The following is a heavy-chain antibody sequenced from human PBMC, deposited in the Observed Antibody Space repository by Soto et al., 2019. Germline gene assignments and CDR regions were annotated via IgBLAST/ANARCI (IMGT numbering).Heavy chain of an antibody. CDR1: GGSISGGVGGLYY. CDR3: ARDVIPLTTDWYFDL. Sequence: QLQLRESGPGLVKPSETLSLTCTVSGGSISGGVGGLYYWSWIRQPPGKGLEWIGYIYDSGSTYYNPSLKSRVTITVDTSKHQFSLMLSCVTAADTAVYYCARDVIPLTTDWYFDLWGRGTLVTVSS. D-gene: IGHD4-17*01. J-gene: IGHJ2*01. V-gene: IGHV4-30-4*01. CDR2: IYDSGST.